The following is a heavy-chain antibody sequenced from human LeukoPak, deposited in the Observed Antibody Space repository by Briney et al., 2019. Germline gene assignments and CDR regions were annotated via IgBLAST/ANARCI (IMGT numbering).Heavy chain of an antibody. V-gene: IGHV1-2*02. J-gene: IGHJ4*02. CDR3: ARDERYDSSGYPFDY. CDR1: GYTLTSYG. D-gene: IGHD3-22*01. CDR2: INPNSGGT. Sequence: ASVKVSCKASGYTLTSYGISWVRQAPGQGLEWMGWINPNSGGTNYAQKFQGRVTMTRDTSISTAYMELNRLRSDDTAVYYCARDERYDSSGYPFDYWGQGSLVTVSS.